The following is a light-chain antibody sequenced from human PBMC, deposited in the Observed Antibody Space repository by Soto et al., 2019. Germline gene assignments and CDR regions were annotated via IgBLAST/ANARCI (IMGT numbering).Light chain of an antibody. V-gene: IGKV3-11*01. Sequence: EIVLTQSPATLSLSSGERATLSCRASQSVSNFLAWYQQKPGQPPRLLIYDASIRAAGFPARFSGSGSGTDFTLTINNLEPEDFAVYFCQQRSSWPLTFGGGTRWIS. J-gene: IGKJ4*01. CDR1: QSVSNF. CDR3: QQRSSWPLT. CDR2: DAS.